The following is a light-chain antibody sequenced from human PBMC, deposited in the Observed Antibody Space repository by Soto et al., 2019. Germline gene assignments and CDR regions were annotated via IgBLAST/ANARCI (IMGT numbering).Light chain of an antibody. CDR2: AAS. Sequence: DIQMTQSPSSLSASVGDRVTITCRASQGISNYLAWYQQKPGQVPKLLIYAASTLQSGVPSRFSGSGSGTDFTLTISSLQPEHVATYYCQNYNSGITFGPGTKVDIK. J-gene: IGKJ3*01. V-gene: IGKV1-27*01. CDR1: QGISNY. CDR3: QNYNSGIT.